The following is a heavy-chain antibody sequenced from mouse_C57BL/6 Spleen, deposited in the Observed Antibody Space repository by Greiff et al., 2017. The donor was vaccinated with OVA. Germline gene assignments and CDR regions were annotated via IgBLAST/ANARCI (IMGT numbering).Heavy chain of an antibody. V-gene: IGHV1-69*01. J-gene: IGHJ2*01. CDR3: ASPYCNGSGPYIDY. D-gene: IGHD1-3*01. CDR1: GYTFTSYW. CDR2: IDPSDSYT. Sequence: QVQLQQPGAELVMPGASVKLSCKASGYTFTSYWMHWVKQRPGQGLEWIGEIDPSDSYTNYNQKFKGKSTLTVDKSSSTAYRQHSSLTSEDSAVYYCASPYCNGSGPYIDYWGQGTTLTVSS.